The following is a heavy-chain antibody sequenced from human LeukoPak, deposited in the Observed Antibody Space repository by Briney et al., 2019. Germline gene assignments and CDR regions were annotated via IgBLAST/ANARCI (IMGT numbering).Heavy chain of an antibody. J-gene: IGHJ5*02. CDR1: GYTFTSYD. CDR3: ARAMTVRYRRINWFDP. D-gene: IGHD3-16*02. Sequence: GASVKVSCKASGYTFTSYDINWVRQATGQGLEWMGWMNPNSGNTGYAQKFQGRVTMTRNTSISTAYMELSSLRSEDTAVHYCARAMTVRYRRINWFDPWGQGTLVTVSS. CDR2: MNPNSGNT. V-gene: IGHV1-8*01.